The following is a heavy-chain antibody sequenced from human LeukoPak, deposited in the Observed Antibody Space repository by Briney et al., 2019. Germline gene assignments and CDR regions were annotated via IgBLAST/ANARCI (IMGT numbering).Heavy chain of an antibody. J-gene: IGHJ2*01. CDR3: ARVSSSGSYYKGLWYFDL. CDR2: ISGSGGST. V-gene: IGHV3-23*01. CDR1: GFTFSSYS. D-gene: IGHD3-10*01. Sequence: GGSLRLSCAASGFTFSSYSMNWVRQAPGKGLEWVSAISGSGGSTYYADSVKGRFTISRDNSKNTLYLQMNSLRAEDTAVYYCARVSSSGSYYKGLWYFDLWGRGTLVTVSS.